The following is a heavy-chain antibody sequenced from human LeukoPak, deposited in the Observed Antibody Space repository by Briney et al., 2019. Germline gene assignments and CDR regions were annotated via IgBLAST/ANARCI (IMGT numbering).Heavy chain of an antibody. CDR2: IYYSGST. V-gene: IGHV4-59*01. CDR1: GGSISSYY. D-gene: IGHD6-6*01. CDR3: ARDRQLVDYYYYGMDV. Sequence: SETLSLTCTVSGGSISSYYWSWIRQPPGKGLEWIGYIYYSGSTNYNPSLKSRVTVSVDTSKNQFSLKLSSVTAADTAVYYCARDRQLVDYYYYGMDVWGQGTTVTVSS. J-gene: IGHJ6*02.